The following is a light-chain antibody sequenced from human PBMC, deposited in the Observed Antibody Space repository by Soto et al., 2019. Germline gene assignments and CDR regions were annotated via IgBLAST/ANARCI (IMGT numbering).Light chain of an antibody. CDR2: STN. Sequence: QTVVTQEPSFSVSPGGTVTLTCGLSSGSVSTSYYPSWYQQTPGQAPRTLIYSTNTRSSGVPDRFSGSILGNKAALTITGAQADDDSDYYCVLYMGSGSWVFGGGTKVTVL. CDR3: VLYMGSGSWV. J-gene: IGLJ3*02. V-gene: IGLV8-61*01. CDR1: SGSVSTSYY.